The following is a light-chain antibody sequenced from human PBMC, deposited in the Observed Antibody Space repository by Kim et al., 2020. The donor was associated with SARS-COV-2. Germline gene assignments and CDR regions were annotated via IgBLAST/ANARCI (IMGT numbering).Light chain of an antibody. CDR2: DVS. CDR1: GSGGGAYDF. Sequence: QAGTISCAGTGSGGGAYDFVSGYQQHPGTGPALMIYDVSVRTPGICVPFSGSKSGSTASLSISGSQAEDEDEYYCGSYSSTSTFMIFGGGTKLTVL. CDR3: GSYSSTSTFMI. V-gene: IGLV2-11*03. J-gene: IGLJ2*01.